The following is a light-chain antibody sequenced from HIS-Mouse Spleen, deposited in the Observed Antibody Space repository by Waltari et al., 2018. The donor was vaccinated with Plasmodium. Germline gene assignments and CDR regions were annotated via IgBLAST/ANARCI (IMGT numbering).Light chain of an antibody. V-gene: IGLV3-10*01. CDR3: YSTDSSGNHRV. CDR2: EDS. CDR1: AFPKKY. Sequence: SYELTQPPSVSVSPGQTARIPCSGDAFPKKYANWYQQKSGQAPVLVIYEDSKRPSGIPERFSGSSSGTRATLTISGAQVEDEADYYCYSTDSSGNHRVFGGGTKLTVL. J-gene: IGLJ3*02.